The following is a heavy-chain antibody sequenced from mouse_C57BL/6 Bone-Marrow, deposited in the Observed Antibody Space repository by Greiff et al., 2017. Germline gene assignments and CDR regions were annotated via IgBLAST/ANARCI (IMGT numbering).Heavy chain of an antibody. V-gene: IGHV1-64*01. D-gene: IGHD1-1*01. J-gene: IGHJ2*01. CDR3: PSRLLRYPYGY. CDR2: IHPNSGST. CDR1: GYTFTSYW. Sequence: QVQLQQPGAELVKPGASVKLSCKASGYTFTSYWMHWVKQRPGQGLEWIGMIHPNSGSTNYNEKFKSKATLTVDKSSSTAYMQLSSLTSEDSAVYYCPSRLLRYPYGYWGQGTTLTVSS.